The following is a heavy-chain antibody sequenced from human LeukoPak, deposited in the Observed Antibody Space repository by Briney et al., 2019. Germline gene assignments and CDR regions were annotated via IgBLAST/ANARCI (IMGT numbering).Heavy chain of an antibody. V-gene: IGHV3-23*01. D-gene: IGHD4-23*01. CDR3: AKDGSTVVTTTGGFFDY. CDR2: ISGSGGST. J-gene: IGHJ4*02. CDR1: GFTFSSYA. Sequence: GGSLRLPCAASGFTFSSYAMSWVRQAPGKGLEWVSAISGSGGSTYYADSVKGRFTISRDNSKNTLYLQMNSLRAEDTAVYYCAKDGSTVVTTTGGFFDYWGQGTLVTVSS.